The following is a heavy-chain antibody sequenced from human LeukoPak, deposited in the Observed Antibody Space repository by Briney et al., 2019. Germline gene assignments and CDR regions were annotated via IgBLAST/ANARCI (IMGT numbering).Heavy chain of an antibody. Sequence: SGGSLRLSCAASGFPFRDYYMTWIRQAPGKGLEWISYISRSGDSLYYADSVEGRFTISRDNAKNSLFLQMNSLRADDTAVYYCAREVVIFPDYYYYGMDVWGQGTTVTVSS. CDR3: AREVVIFPDYYYYGMDV. J-gene: IGHJ6*02. CDR1: GFPFRDYY. CDR2: ISRSGDSL. D-gene: IGHD3-9*01. V-gene: IGHV3-11*01.